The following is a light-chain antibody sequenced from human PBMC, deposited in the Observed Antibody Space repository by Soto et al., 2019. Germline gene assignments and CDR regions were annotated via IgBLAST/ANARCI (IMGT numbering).Light chain of an antibody. CDR1: SSDVGTYNL. J-gene: IGLJ1*01. CDR2: EDS. CDR3: CSYAGSGTYV. Sequence: QSALTQPASVSGSPGQSITISCTGTSSDVGTYNLVSWYQQHSGQAPKLMIYEDSKRPSGISNRFSGSKSGNTASLTISGIQAEDEADYYCCSYAGSGTYVFGTGTKLTVL. V-gene: IGLV2-23*01.